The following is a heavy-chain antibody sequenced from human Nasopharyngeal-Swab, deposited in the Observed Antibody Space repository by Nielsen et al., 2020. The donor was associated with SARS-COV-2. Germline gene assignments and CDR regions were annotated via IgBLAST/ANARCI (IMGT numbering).Heavy chain of an antibody. V-gene: IGHV1-69*01. CDR2: IIPIFGTA. CDR3: ARDRVDVIFGVVTAVYGMDV. Sequence: WVRQAPGQGLEWMGGIIPIFGTANYAQKFQGRVTITADESTSTAYMELSSLRSEDTAVYYCARDRVDVIFGVVTAVYGMDVWGQGTTVTVSS. J-gene: IGHJ6*02. D-gene: IGHD3-3*01.